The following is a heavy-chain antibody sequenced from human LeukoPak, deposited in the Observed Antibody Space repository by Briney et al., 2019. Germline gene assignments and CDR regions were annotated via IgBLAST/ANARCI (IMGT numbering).Heavy chain of an antibody. CDR3: ARDIAAAGLNWFDP. Sequence: GGSLRLSCAASGFTFDDYGMSWVRQAPGKGLEWVSGINWNGGSTGYADSVKGRFTISRDDAKNSLYLQMNSLRAEDTALYYCARDIAAAGLNWFDPWGQGTLVTVSS. D-gene: IGHD6-13*01. J-gene: IGHJ5*02. CDR1: GFTFDDYG. V-gene: IGHV3-20*04. CDR2: INWNGGST.